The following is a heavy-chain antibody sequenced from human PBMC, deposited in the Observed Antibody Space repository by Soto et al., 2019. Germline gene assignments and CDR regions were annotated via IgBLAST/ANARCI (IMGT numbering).Heavy chain of an antibody. CDR1: GFTFSSDW. Sequence: EVQLVESGGGLAQPGGSLRLSCAASGFTFSSDWMHWVRQAPGKGLVWVSRINTDGRGTSYADSVKGRFTISRDNAKNTLYPQMNRLRAEDTAVYYCARDRPGSQSYFDYWGQGKMVTVSS. CDR2: INTDGRGT. D-gene: IGHD3-10*01. J-gene: IGHJ4*02. V-gene: IGHV3-74*01. CDR3: ARDRPGSQSYFDY.